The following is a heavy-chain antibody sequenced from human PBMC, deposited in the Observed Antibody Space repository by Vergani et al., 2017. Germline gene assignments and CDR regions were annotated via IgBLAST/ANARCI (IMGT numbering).Heavy chain of an antibody. CDR2: IKQDGSEK. V-gene: IGHV3-7*01. J-gene: IGHJ6*03. Sequence: EVQLVESGGGLVQPGGSLRLSCAASGFTFSSYWMSWVRQAPGKGLEWVANIKQDGSEKYYVDSVKGRFTICRDNAKNSLYLQMNSLRAEDTAVYYCARASSSSGYYYYYYMDVWGKGTTVTVSS. D-gene: IGHD6-6*01. CDR3: ARASSSSGYYYYYYMDV. CDR1: GFTFSSYW.